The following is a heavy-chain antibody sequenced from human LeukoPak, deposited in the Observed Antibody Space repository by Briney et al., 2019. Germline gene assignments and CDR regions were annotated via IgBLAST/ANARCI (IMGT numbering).Heavy chain of an antibody. J-gene: IGHJ4*02. V-gene: IGHV4-38-2*02. D-gene: IGHD2-2*02. CDR2: IYHSGST. CDR3: ARDRYTTPLAY. CDR1: GYSISSGYY. Sequence: SETLSLTCAVSGYSISSGYYWGWIRQPPGKGLEWIGSIYHSGSTYYNPSLKSRVTISTDTSKNQFSLKLTSVTAADTALYYCARDRYTTPLAYWGQGTLVTVSS.